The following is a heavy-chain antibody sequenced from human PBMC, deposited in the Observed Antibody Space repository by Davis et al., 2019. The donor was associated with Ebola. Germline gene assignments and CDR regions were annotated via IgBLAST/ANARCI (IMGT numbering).Heavy chain of an antibody. D-gene: IGHD6-13*01. CDR1: GFTFSDYY. V-gene: IGHV3-11*06. CDR2: ISSSSSYT. Sequence: PGGSLRLSCAASGFTFSDYYMSWIRQAPGKGLEWVSYISSSSSYTNYADSVKGRFTISRDNAKNSLYLQMNSLRAEDTAVYYCARVIWQQPRSTPTRDAFDIWGQGTMVTVSS. J-gene: IGHJ3*02. CDR3: ARVIWQQPRSTPTRDAFDI.